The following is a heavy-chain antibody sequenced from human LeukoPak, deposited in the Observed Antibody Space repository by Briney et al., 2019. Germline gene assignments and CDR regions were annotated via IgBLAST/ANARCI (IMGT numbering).Heavy chain of an antibody. CDR3: VREDRSCYYY. V-gene: IGHV3-7*03. CDR2: IKQDGNEK. D-gene: IGHD2-15*01. CDR1: GFRFSSWW. Sequence: GGSLRLSCAASGFRFSSWWMSWVRQAPGKGLEWVANIKQDGNEKYYVDSVKGRFTISRDNDKNSLYLQMNSLRAEDTAVYYCVREDRSCYYYWGQGTLVTASS. J-gene: IGHJ4*02.